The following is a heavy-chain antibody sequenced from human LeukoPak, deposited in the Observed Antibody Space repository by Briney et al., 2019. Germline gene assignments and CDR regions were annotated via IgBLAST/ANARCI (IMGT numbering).Heavy chain of an antibody. D-gene: IGHD2-15*01. CDR3: ARDGGRYCSGGSCYSPWFDP. V-gene: IGHV3-7*01. J-gene: IGHJ5*02. CDR2: IKQDGSEK. Sequence: GGSLRLSCAASGFTFSSYWMSWVRQAPGKGLEWVANIKQDGSEKYYVGSVKGRFTISRDNAKNSLYLQMNSLRAEDTAVYYCARDGGRYCSGGSCYSPWFDPWGQGTLVTVSS. CDR1: GFTFSSYW.